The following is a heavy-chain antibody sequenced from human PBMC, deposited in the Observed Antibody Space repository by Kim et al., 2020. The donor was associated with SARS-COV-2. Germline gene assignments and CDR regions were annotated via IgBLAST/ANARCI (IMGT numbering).Heavy chain of an antibody. V-gene: IGHV1-46*01. CDR3: AREGTSY. Sequence: GGSTSYAQKFQGRVTMTRDTSTSTVYMELSSLRSEDTAVYYCAREGTSYWGQGTLVTVSS. D-gene: IGHD1-1*01. J-gene: IGHJ4*02. CDR2: GGST.